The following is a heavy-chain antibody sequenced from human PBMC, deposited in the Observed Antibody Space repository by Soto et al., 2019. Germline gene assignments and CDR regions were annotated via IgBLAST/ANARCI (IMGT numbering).Heavy chain of an antibody. J-gene: IGHJ5*02. CDR3: ARYSGYDWGWFDP. Sequence: SVKVXXXASGXTFXXXAXXXXXXXPGQGLEWMGGIIPIFGTANYAQKFQGRVTITADESTSTAYMELSSLRSEDTAVYYCARYSGYDWGWFDPWGQGTLVTVSS. CDR1: GXTFXXXA. CDR2: IIPIFGTA. V-gene: IGHV1-69*13. D-gene: IGHD5-12*01.